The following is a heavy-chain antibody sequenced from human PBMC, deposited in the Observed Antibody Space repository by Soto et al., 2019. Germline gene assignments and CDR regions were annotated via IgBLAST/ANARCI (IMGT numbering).Heavy chain of an antibody. J-gene: IGHJ5*02. CDR3: ARDSAAAGRGSLPSGFDP. D-gene: IGHD6-13*01. V-gene: IGHV4-39*02. Sequence: SETLSLTCTVSGGSISSSSYYWGWIRQPPGKGLEWIGSIYYSGSTYYNPSLKSRVTISVDTSKNQFSLKLSSVTAADTAVYYCARDSAAAGRGSLPSGFDPWGQGTLVTVSS. CDR1: GGSISSSSYY. CDR2: IYYSGST.